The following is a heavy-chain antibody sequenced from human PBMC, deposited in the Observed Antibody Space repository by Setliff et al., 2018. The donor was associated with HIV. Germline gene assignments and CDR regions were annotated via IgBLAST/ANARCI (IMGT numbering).Heavy chain of an antibody. J-gene: IGHJ6*03. D-gene: IGHD1-26*01. CDR2: MNPNSGNT. Sequence: GASVKVSCKASGYTFSSYDINWVRQATGQGLEWMGWMNPNSGNTGYAQKFQGRVTMTRDTSIGTAYMELNNLKFEETAVYYCARARRDSSDRGRRNHYYIDVWGKGTPVTVSS. V-gene: IGHV1-8*02. CDR3: ARARRDSSDRGRRNHYYIDV. CDR1: GYTFSSYD.